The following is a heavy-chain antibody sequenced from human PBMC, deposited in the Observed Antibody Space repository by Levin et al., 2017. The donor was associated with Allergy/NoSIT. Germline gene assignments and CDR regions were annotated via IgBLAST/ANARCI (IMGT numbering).Heavy chain of an antibody. Sequence: PGGSLRLSCAASGFTFDDYGMSWVRQAPGKGLEWVSGINWNGGSTGYADSVKGRFTISRDNAKNSLYLQMNSLRAEDTALYHCARDLEGATGDDWFDPWGQGTLVTVSS. CDR1: GFTFDDYG. V-gene: IGHV3-20*01. CDR2: INWNGGST. D-gene: IGHD3-16*01. J-gene: IGHJ5*02. CDR3: ARDLEGATGDDWFDP.